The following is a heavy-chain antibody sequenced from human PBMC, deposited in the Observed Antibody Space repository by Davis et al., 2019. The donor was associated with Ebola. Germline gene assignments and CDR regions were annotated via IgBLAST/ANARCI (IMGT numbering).Heavy chain of an antibody. CDR3: AIRKGALDI. CDR2: ISSDSDYI. CDR1: GFTSSTYS. Sequence: PGGSLRLSCAASGFTSSTYSMSWVRQAPGKGLEWVSSISSDSDYIYYADSAKGRFTISRDNAKNSLFLQMDSLRAEDTAVYYCAIRKGALDIWGQGTMVTVSS. J-gene: IGHJ3*02. V-gene: IGHV3-21*01.